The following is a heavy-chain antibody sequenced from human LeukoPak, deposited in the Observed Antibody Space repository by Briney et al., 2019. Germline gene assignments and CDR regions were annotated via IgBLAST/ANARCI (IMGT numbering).Heavy chain of an antibody. CDR3: AKPPLRFLEWARFDY. V-gene: IGHV3-30*02. D-gene: IGHD3-3*01. CDR2: IRYDGSNK. CDR1: GFTFSSYG. Sequence: GGSLRLSCAASGFTFSSYGMHWVRQAPGKGLEWVAFIRYDGSNKYYADSVKGRFTISRDNSKNTLYLQMNSLRAEDTAVYYCAKPPLRFLEWARFDYWGQGTLVTVSS. J-gene: IGHJ4*02.